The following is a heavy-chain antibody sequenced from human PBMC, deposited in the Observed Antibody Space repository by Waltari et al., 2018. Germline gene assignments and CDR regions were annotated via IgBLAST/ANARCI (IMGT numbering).Heavy chain of an antibody. D-gene: IGHD3-22*01. V-gene: IGHV3-53*01. J-gene: IGHJ4*02. CDR2: IYSGGST. CDR1: GFTVSSNY. Sequence: EVRLVESGGGLIQPGGSLRLSCAASGFTVSSNYMSWVRQAPGKGLEWVSVIYSGGSTYYADSVKGRFTISRDNSKNTLYLQMNSLRAEDTAVYYCARDFSWNYYDSSGYFDYWGQGTLVTVSS. CDR3: ARDFSWNYYDSSGYFDY.